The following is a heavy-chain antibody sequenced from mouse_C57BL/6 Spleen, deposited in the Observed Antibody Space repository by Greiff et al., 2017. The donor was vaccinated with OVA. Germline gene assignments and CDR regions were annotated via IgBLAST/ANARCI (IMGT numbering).Heavy chain of an antibody. D-gene: IGHD2-2*01. J-gene: IGHJ2*01. CDR2: IDPSDSYT. CDR3: ARSRGYGYDVNYFDD. Sequence: QVQLQQPGAELVKPGASVKLSCKASGYTFTSYWMQWVKQRPGQGLEWIGEIDPSDSYTNYNQKFKGKATLTVDTSSSTAYMQLSSLTSEDSAVYYCARSRGYGYDVNYFDDWGQGTTLTVSS. CDR1: GYTFTSYW. V-gene: IGHV1-50*01.